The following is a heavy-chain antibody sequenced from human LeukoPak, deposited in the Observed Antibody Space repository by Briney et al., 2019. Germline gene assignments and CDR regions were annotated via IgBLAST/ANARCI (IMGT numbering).Heavy chain of an antibody. Sequence: SETLSLTCTVSGGSISSYYWSWIRQPPGKGLEWIGYIYHSGSTNYNPSLKSRVTISVDTSKNQFSLKLSSVTAADTAVYYCARALYYYGSGSYYYYFDYWGQGTLVTVSS. V-gene: IGHV4-59*01. CDR1: GGSISSYY. J-gene: IGHJ4*02. D-gene: IGHD3-10*01. CDR3: ARALYYYGSGSYYYYFDY. CDR2: IYHSGST.